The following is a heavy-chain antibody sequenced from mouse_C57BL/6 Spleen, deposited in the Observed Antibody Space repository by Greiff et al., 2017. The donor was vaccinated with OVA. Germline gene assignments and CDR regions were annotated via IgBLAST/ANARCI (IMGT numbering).Heavy chain of an antibody. CDR3: ARDSNYHSDFDY. CDR1: GYTFTDYY. Sequence: VQLQQSGPVLVKPGASVKMSCKASGYTFTDYYMNWVKQSHGKSLEWIGVINPYNGGTSYNQKFKGKATLTVDKSSSTAYMELNSLTSEDSAVYYCARDSNYHSDFDYWGQGTTLTVSS. D-gene: IGHD2-5*01. J-gene: IGHJ2*01. CDR2: INPYNGGT. V-gene: IGHV1-19*01.